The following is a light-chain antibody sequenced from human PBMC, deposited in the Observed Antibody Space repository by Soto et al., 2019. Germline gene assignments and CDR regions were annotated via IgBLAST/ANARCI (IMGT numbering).Light chain of an antibody. CDR2: EVS. V-gene: IGLV2-14*01. J-gene: IGLJ1*01. Sequence: QSVLTQPASVSGSPGQSITISCTGTSSDVGGYNYVSWYQQHPGKAPKLMIYEVSNRPSGVSNRFSGSKSGNTASLTISVLQAEYEADYYCSSYTSSSTPVFGTGTKLTVL. CDR3: SSYTSSSTPV. CDR1: SSDVGGYNY.